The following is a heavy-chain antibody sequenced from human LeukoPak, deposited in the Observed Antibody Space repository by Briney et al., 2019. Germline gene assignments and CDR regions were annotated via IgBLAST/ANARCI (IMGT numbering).Heavy chain of an antibody. CDR3: ARDRTFGGMDV. V-gene: IGHV4-59*01. J-gene: IGHJ6*02. CDR2: IYYSGST. CDR1: GGSISSYY. D-gene: IGHD3-16*01. Sequence: SETLSLTCTVSGGSISSYYWSRIRQPPGKGLEWIGYIYYSGSTNYNPSLKSRVTISVDTSKNQFSLKLSSVTAADTAVYYCARDRTFGGMDVWGQGTTVTVSS.